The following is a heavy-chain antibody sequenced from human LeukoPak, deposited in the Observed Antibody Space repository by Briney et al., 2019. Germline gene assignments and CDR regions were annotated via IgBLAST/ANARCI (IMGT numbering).Heavy chain of an antibody. CDR1: GFTFSGYW. Sequence: GGSLRLSCVASGFTFSGYWMHWVRQAPGKGAVWVSRINPGGSDTVYADSVKGRSPISRDNVNRTLYLQMSSLTADDTAVYYCARESTVAGSYYFDYWGQGTLATV. D-gene: IGHD6-19*01. J-gene: IGHJ4*02. V-gene: IGHV3-74*01. CDR3: ARESTVAGSYYFDY. CDR2: INPGGSDT.